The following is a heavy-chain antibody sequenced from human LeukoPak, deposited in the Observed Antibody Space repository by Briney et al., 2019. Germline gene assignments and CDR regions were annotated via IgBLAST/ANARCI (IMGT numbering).Heavy chain of an antibody. V-gene: IGHV3-21*01. CDR1: GFTFSTST. CDR3: LRGDVRDY. CDR2: ISSTSSST. J-gene: IGHJ4*01. D-gene: IGHD2-21*01. Sequence: GGSLRLSCAAPGFTFSTSTMNWVRQAPGKGLEWVSSISSTSSSTHYADSAKGRFTISRDNAKNSLYLQMNSLRAEDTAVYYCLRGDVRDYWGHGTLVTVSS.